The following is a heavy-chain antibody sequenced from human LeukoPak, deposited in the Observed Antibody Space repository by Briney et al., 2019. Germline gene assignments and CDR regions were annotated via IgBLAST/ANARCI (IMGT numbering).Heavy chain of an antibody. V-gene: IGHV3-48*03. CDR1: GFTFSSYE. CDR2: ISSSGSTI. J-gene: IGHJ5*02. CDR3: GLYNWFDP. Sequence: GGSLRLSCAASGFTFSSYEMNWVRQAPGKGLEWVSYISSSGSTIYYADSVKGRFTISRDNAKHSLYLQMNSLRAEDTAVYYCGLYNWFDPWGQGTLVTVSS.